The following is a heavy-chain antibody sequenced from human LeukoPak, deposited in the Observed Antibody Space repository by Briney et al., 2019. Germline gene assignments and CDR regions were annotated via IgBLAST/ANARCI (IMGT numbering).Heavy chain of an antibody. Sequence: GGSLRLSCAASGFTFSSYAMHWVRQAPGKGLEWVAVISYDGSNKYYADSVKGRFTISRDNSKNTLYLQMNSLRAEGTAVYYCARDTAVAGPPDAFDIWGQGTMVTVSS. J-gene: IGHJ3*02. V-gene: IGHV3-30*04. CDR1: GFTFSSYA. D-gene: IGHD6-19*01. CDR3: ARDTAVAGPPDAFDI. CDR2: ISYDGSNK.